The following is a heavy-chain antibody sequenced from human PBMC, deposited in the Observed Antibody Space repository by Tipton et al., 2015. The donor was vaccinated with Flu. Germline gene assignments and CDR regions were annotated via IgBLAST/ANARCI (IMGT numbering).Heavy chain of an antibody. CDR2: ISHSGTT. CDR3: AKQFCSSVTCYGDDAFDV. V-gene: IGHV4-59*11. D-gene: IGHD2-2*01. J-gene: IGHJ3*01. CDR1: GGSIRSHY. Sequence: LVQPSETLSLTCSVSGGSIRSHYWSWIRQPPGKGLEWIGYISHSGTTSYNPFLKSRLTLSLDTSKNQFSLGLSSVTAADTALYFCAKQFCSSVTCYGDDAFDVWGQGTKVIVSS.